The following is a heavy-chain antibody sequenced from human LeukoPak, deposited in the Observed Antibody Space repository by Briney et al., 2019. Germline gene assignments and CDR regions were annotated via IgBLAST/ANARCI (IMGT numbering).Heavy chain of an antibody. V-gene: IGHV3-23*01. CDR1: GITFSNYA. D-gene: IGHD3-16*01. Sequence: GGSLRLSCTASGITFSNYAMTWVRQSPGKGLEWVSGLSASGGTTSYADSVKGRFTISRDNSKNMVYLHMNSLSAEDTAVYYCARDLSWGSYTSWGQGTLVTVSS. J-gene: IGHJ4*02. CDR3: ARDLSWGSYTS. CDR2: LSASGGTT.